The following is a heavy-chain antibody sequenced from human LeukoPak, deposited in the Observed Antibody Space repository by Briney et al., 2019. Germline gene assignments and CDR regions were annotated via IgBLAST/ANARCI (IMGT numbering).Heavy chain of an antibody. V-gene: IGHV4-59*12. CDR3: ARRGYTYGWGWFDP. CDR2: IYYSGST. D-gene: IGHD5-18*01. CDR1: GGSISSYY. J-gene: IGHJ5*02. Sequence: SETLSLTYSVSGGSISSYYWSWIRQPPGKGLEWIGYIYYSGSTNYNPSLKSRVIISVDTSKNQFSLKLSSVTAADTAVYYCARRGYTYGWGWFDPWGQGTLVTVSS.